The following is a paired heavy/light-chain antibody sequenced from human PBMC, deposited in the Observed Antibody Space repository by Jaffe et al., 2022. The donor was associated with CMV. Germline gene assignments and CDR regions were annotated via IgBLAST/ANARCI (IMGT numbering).Heavy chain of an antibody. Sequence: QVQLVESGGGLVKPGGSLRLSCAASGFTFSDYYVSWIRQAPGKGLEWVSYISSSGSTMYHADSVKGRFTISRDNAKNSVFLQMNSLGAEDTAIYYCAGGRIAHRGGTFDYWGQGTLVTVSS. D-gene: IGHD3-16*01. V-gene: IGHV3-11*01. CDR3: AGGRIAHRGGTFDY. CDR1: GFTFSDYY. J-gene: IGHJ4*02. CDR2: ISSSGSTM.
Light chain of an antibody. Sequence: DIQMTQSPSTLSASVGDRVTITCRASQSIDRWLAWYQQKPGKAPKLVIYKASTLETGVPSRFSGSGSGTEFTLTISSLQPDDFASYYCQQYNTNSPAFGQGTKLEIK. J-gene: IGKJ2*01. CDR3: QQYNTNSPA. CDR1: QSIDRW. V-gene: IGKV1-5*03. CDR2: KAS.